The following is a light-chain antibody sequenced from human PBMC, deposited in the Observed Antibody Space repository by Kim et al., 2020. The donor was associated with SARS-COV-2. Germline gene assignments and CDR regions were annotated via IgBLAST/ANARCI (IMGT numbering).Light chain of an antibody. V-gene: IGKV1-5*03. CDR1: ENIDDW. CDR3: EGYKYFS. Sequence: DVQMTHSPSTLSASVGDRVTITCRASENIDDWLAWYQQKPGQAPKLLVYKASTLETGVPSRFSGSGSGTDFTLTISSLQPDDFATYFCEGYKYFSFGQRTRVDIK. CDR2: KAS. J-gene: IGKJ1*01.